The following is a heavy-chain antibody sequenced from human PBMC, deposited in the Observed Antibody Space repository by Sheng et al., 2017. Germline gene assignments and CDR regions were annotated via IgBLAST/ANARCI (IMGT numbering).Heavy chain of an antibody. CDR1: GFTFSSYS. J-gene: IGHJ4*02. Sequence: EVQLVESGGGLVKPGGSLRLSCAASGFTFSSYSMNWVRQAPGKGLEWVSSISSSSSYIYYADSVKGRFTISRDNAKNSLYLQMNSLRAEDTAVYYCARDRGYYDSSGYYVHYWGQGTLVTVSS. V-gene: IGHV3-21*01. CDR3: ARDRGYYDSSGYYVHY. CDR2: ISSSSSYI. D-gene: IGHD3-22*01.